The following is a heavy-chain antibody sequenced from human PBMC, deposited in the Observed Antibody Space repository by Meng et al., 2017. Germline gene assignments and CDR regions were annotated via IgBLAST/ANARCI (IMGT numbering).Heavy chain of an antibody. D-gene: IGHD1-14*01. V-gene: IGHV1-2*06. Sequence: SVKVSCKASGYTFTGYYMHWVRQAPGQGLEWMGRINPNSGGTNYAQKFQGRVTMTRDTSISTAYMELSRLRSEDTAVYYCARVPGRSYYYYGMDVWGQGTTVTVSS. CDR2: INPNSGGT. CDR3: ARVPGRSYYYYGMDV. CDR1: GYTFTGYY. J-gene: IGHJ6*02.